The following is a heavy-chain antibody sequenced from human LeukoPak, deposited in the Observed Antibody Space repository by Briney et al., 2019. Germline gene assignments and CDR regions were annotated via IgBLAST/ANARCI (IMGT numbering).Heavy chain of an antibody. CDR2: ISSSGSTI. Sequence: GGSLRLSCAASGFTFSSYEMNWVRQARGKGLEWVSYISSSGSTIYYADSVKGRFTISRDNAKNSLYLQMNSLRAEDTAVYYCARGVLPPLFDYWGQGTLVTVSS. CDR1: GFTFSSYE. CDR3: ARGVLPPLFDY. D-gene: IGHD3-10*01. V-gene: IGHV3-48*03. J-gene: IGHJ4*02.